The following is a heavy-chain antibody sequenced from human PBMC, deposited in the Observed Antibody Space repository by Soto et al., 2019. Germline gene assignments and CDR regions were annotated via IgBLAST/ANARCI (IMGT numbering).Heavy chain of an antibody. J-gene: IGHJ5*02. CDR3: ARWINYYDSSGYPVSWFDP. D-gene: IGHD3-22*01. CDR2: ISAYNGNT. CDR1: GGTFSSYG. Sequence: ASVKVSCKASGGTFSSYGISWVRQAPGQGLEWMGWISAYNGNTNYAQKVQGRVTMTTDTSTSTAYMELRSLRSDDTAVYYCARWINYYDSSGYPVSWFDPWGQGTLVTVSS. V-gene: IGHV1-18*01.